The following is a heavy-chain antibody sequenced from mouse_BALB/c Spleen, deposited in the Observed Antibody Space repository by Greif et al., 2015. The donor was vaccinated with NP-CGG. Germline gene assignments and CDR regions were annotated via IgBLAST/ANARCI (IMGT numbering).Heavy chain of an antibody. V-gene: IGHV14-4*02. CDR1: GFNIKDYY. Sequence: DVKLQESGAELVRSGASVKLSCTASGFNIKDYYMHWVKQRPEQGLEWIGWIDPENGDTEYAPKFQGKATMTADTSSNTAYLQLSSLTSEDTAVYYCNEDGNYPLAYWGQGTLVTVSA. D-gene: IGHD2-1*01. CDR2: IDPENGDT. CDR3: NEDGNYPLAY. J-gene: IGHJ3*01.